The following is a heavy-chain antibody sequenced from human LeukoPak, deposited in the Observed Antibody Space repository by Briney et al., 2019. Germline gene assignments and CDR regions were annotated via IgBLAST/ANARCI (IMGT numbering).Heavy chain of an antibody. CDR3: AELGITMIGGV. D-gene: IGHD3-10*02. V-gene: IGHV3-74*01. CDR2: INGDGSNT. J-gene: IGHJ6*04. Sequence: PGGSLRLSCAASGFTFSTYWMRWVRQVPGKGLVWVSRINGDGSNTSYADSVKGRFTISRDNAKNSLYLQMNSLRAEDTAVYYCAELGITMIGGVWGKGTTVTISS. CDR1: GFTFSTYW.